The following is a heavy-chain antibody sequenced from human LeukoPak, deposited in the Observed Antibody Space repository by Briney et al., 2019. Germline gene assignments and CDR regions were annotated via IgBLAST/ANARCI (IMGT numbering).Heavy chain of an antibody. J-gene: IGHJ4*02. CDR1: GFTFSDYY. CDR2: ISSSGSTV. V-gene: IGHV3-11*04. CDR3: ARIGYCSGGSCYAFDY. Sequence: GGSLRLSCAASGFTFSDYYMSWIRQAPGKGLEWVSYISSSGSTVYYADSVKGRFTISRDNAKNSLYLQMNSLRAEDTAVYYCARIGYCSGGSCYAFDYWGQGTLVTVSS. D-gene: IGHD2-15*01.